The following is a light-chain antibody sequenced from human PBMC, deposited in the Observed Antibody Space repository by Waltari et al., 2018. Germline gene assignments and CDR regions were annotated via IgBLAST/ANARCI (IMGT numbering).Light chain of an antibody. J-gene: IGKJ1*01. CDR2: ATS. CDR1: QSISNY. CDR3: QQGLLTPCT. V-gene: IGKV1-39*01. Sequence: DIQMTQSPSSLSASVGDRVTITCRASQSISNYLIWYQQKPGKAPKLLIYATSTLETGVPSRFSGSGSGTDFTLIISSLQPEDFATYFCQQGLLTPCTFGQGTKV.